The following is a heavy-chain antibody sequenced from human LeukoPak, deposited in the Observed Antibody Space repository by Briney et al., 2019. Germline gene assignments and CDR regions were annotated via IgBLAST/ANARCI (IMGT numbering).Heavy chain of an antibody. V-gene: IGHV3-23*01. Sequence: GGSLRLSCAASGFTFSDYYMSWVRQAPGKGLEWVSTISGSTENTYYADSVKGRFTISRDNSKNTLYLQMNSLRAEDTAVYYCAKRQGYSSSSAPDYWGQGTLVTVSS. CDR1: GFTFSDYY. CDR2: ISGSTENT. D-gene: IGHD6-6*01. CDR3: AKRQGYSSSSAPDY. J-gene: IGHJ4*02.